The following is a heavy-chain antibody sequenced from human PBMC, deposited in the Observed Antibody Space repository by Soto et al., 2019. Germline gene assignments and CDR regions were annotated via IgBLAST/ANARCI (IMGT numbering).Heavy chain of an antibody. V-gene: IGHV3-23*01. CDR3: XXXXLAQGXXXYADY. CDR2: ISGNGGTT. Sequence: EMQLLESGGGLVQPGGSLRLSCAASGFSFSNYAMSWVRQAPGKGLEWVSAISGNGGTTYYAGSVRGRFTISRDNSMXXXXXXXXXXXXXXXXXXXXXXXXLAQGXXXYADYWGQGTLVTISS. D-gene: IGHD6-13*01. J-gene: IGHJ4*02. CDR1: GFSFSNYA.